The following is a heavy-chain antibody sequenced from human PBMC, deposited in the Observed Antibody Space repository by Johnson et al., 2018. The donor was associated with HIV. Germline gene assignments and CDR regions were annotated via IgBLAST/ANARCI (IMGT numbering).Heavy chain of an antibody. CDR2: ISYDGSNK. J-gene: IGHJ3*01. CDR1: GFTFSSYA. V-gene: IGHV3-30*04. CDR3: ARGGTTCYGFDV. D-gene: IGHD2/OR15-2a*01. Sequence: VQLVESGGGVVQPGRSLRLSCAASGFTFSSYAMHWVRQAPGKGLEWVAVISYDGSNKYYADSVKGRFTISRDNSKNTLYLQMNSLRAEDTAVYYCARGGTTCYGFDVWGQGTMVTVSS.